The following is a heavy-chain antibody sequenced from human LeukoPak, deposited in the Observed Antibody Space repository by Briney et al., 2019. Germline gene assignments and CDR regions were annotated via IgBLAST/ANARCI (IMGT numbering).Heavy chain of an antibody. V-gene: IGHV4-4*07. Sequence: PSETLSLTCTVSGGSISSYYWSWIRQPAGKGLEWIRRIYTSGSTNYNPSLKSRVTMSVDTPKDQFSLKLSSVTAADTAVYYCARDTASYGDPYYFDYWGQGTLVTVSS. CDR1: GGSISSYY. J-gene: IGHJ4*02. CDR2: IYTSGST. CDR3: ARDTASYGDPYYFDY. D-gene: IGHD4-17*01.